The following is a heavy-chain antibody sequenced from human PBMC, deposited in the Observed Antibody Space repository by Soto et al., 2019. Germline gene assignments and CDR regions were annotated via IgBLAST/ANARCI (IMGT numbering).Heavy chain of an antibody. J-gene: IGHJ5*02. Sequence: ASVKVSCKTSGYTFTGYYIHWVRQAPGQGLEWMGWINPRTGVTNYAQNFQGWVTMTRDTSISTVYMEMTRLKSDDTAVYYCAREAGGVASTLDPWGQGTLVTAPQ. V-gene: IGHV1-2*04. D-gene: IGHD5-12*01. CDR2: INPRTGVT. CDR1: GYTFTGYY. CDR3: AREAGGVASTLDP.